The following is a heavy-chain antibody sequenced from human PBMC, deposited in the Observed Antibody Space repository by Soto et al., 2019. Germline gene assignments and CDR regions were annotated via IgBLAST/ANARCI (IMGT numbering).Heavy chain of an antibody. Sequence: QVQLQESGPGLVKPSQTLSLTCTVSGGSISSGGYYWSWILQHPGKGLEWIGYSYYSGSTYYNPSLQSQDTLTVATSKTQFSLKLTSVTTADTAVYYCARVYGVTASPFDIWGQGTMVTVSS. V-gene: IGHV4-31*01. D-gene: IGHD4-17*01. CDR1: GGSISSGGYY. J-gene: IGHJ3*02. CDR2: SYYSGST. CDR3: ARVYGVTASPFDI.